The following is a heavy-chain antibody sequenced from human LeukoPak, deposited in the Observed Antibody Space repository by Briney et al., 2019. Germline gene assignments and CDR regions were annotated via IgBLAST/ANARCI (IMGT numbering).Heavy chain of an antibody. CDR2: IYSDDRT. CDR3: SRDLGTGRPHDV. D-gene: IGHD3/OR15-3a*01. CDR1: GFNVGNSY. V-gene: IGHV3-66*01. J-gene: IGHJ1*01. Sequence: GGSLRLSCAASGFNVGNSYMSWVRRAPGMGLDWVSLIYSDDRTYYADSVRGRFTISRDNARDALYLQMNSLRTEDTGLYYCSRDLGTGRPHDVWGLGTLVTVSS.